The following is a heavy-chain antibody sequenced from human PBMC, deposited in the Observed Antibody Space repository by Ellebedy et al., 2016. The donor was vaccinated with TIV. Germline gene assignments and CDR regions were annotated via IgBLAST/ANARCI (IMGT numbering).Heavy chain of an antibody. D-gene: IGHD3-3*01. V-gene: IGHV3-21*01. Sequence: GESLKISCTASGFTFSDHSLNWVRQAPGKGLEWVACISCSSIYIYYADSVKGRFTISRDNAKNSLFLHLNSLTEAATALSFCVRGEYDSQLDFWGQGTPVTVSS. CDR2: ISCSSIYI. CDR3: VRGEYDSQLDF. J-gene: IGHJ4*02. CDR1: GFTFSDHS.